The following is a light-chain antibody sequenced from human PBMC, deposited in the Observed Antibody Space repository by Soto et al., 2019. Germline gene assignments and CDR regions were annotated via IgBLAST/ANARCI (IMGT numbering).Light chain of an antibody. V-gene: IGLV2-14*01. CDR1: SGDIGSYNY. Sequence: QSVLTQPASVSGSPGQSITISCTGTSGDIGSYNYVSWYQQHPGKAPKLLISEVTNRPSGVSNRFSGSKSGNTASLTISGLQAEDEAHYYCSSYTTNSAPVVFGGGTKLIVL. J-gene: IGLJ2*01. CDR2: EVT. CDR3: SSYTTNSAPVV.